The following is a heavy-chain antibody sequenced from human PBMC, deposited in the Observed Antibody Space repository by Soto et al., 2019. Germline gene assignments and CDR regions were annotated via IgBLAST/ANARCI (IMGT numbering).Heavy chain of an antibody. V-gene: IGHV1-24*01. CDR1: GYTLTELS. Sequence: ASVKVSCKVSGYTLTELSMHWVRQAPGKGLEWMGGFDPEDGETIYAQKFQGRVTMTEDTSTDTAYMELGSLRSEDTAVYYCATVRRDSSGYYPGIFDYWGQGTLVTVSS. CDR3: ATVRRDSSGYYPGIFDY. J-gene: IGHJ4*02. D-gene: IGHD3-22*01. CDR2: FDPEDGET.